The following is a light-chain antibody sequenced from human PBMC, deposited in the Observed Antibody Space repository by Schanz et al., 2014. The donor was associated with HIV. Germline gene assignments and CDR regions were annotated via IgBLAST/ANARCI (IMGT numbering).Light chain of an antibody. CDR3: GSFTTRNTWV. J-gene: IGLJ3*02. CDR2: DDT. CDR1: SSNIGTNY. V-gene: IGLV1-47*02. Sequence: QFVLTQPPSASGTPGQRVTISCSGSSSNIGTNYVYWYQQHPGKAPKLILYDDTLRPSEYSDRFSGSRSGNTASLTISGLQAEDEADYYCGSFTTRNTWVFGGGTKLTVL.